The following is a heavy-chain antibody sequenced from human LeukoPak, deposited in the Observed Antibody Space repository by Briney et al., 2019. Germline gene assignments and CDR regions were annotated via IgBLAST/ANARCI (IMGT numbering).Heavy chain of an antibody. Sequence: GGSLRLSCIGSGFTFSSDEMNWVRQAPGQGLEWVSYISPSGSRTYYAESVVGRFTASRDDAKNSLYLQMNSLRAEDTATYYCAKDGTTETTNYYYAMVVWGERGTVTVSS. CDR1: GFTFSSDE. D-gene: IGHD4-17*01. V-gene: IGHV3-48*03. CDR2: ISPSGSRT. J-gene: IGHJ6*04. CDR3: AKDGTTETTNYYYAMVV.